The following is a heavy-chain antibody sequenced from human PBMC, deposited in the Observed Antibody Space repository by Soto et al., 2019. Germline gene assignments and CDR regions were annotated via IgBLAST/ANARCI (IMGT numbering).Heavy chain of an antibody. CDR3: ARADEGYSNVARGNWFDP. J-gene: IGHJ5*02. Sequence: GGSLRLSCAASGFTFSSYGMHWVRQAPGKGLEWVAVIWYDGSNKYYADSVKGRFTISRDNSKNTLYLQMNSLRAEDTAVYYCARADEGYSNVARGNWFDPWGQGTLVTVSS. CDR2: IWYDGSNK. CDR1: GFTFSSYG. D-gene: IGHD4-4*01. V-gene: IGHV3-33*01.